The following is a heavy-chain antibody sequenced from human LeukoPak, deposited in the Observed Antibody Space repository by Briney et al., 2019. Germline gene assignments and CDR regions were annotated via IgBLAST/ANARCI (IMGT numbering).Heavy chain of an antibody. J-gene: IGHJ4*02. CDR3: ARGGLRYFDWLPRGIFDY. D-gene: IGHD3-9*01. CDR2: ISYDGSNK. V-gene: IGHV3-30*04. Sequence: GRSLRLSSAASGFTFSSYAMHWVRQAPGKGLEWVAVISYDGSNKYYADSVKGRFTISRDNSKNTLYLQMNSLRAEDTAVYYCARGGLRYFDWLPRGIFDYWGQGTLVTVSS. CDR1: GFTFSSYA.